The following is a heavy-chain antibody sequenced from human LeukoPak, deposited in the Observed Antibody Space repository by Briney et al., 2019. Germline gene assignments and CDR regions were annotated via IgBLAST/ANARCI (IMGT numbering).Heavy chain of an antibody. J-gene: IGHJ4*02. CDR1: GYTFTGYY. D-gene: IGHD2-2*01. V-gene: IGHV1-2*02. CDR2: INPNSGGT. CDR3: ARSIVVVPAAMNY. Sequence: ASVKVSCKDSGYTFTGYYMHWVRQAPGQGLEWMGWINPNSGGTNYAQKFQGRVTMTRDTSISTAYMELSRLRSDDTAVYYCARSIVVVPAAMNYWGQGTLVTVSS.